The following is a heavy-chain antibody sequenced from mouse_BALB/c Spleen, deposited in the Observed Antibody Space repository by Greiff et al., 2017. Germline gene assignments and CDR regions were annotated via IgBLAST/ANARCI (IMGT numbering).Heavy chain of an antibody. CDR3: ARGGTGTGAMDY. J-gene: IGHJ4*01. V-gene: IGHV3-6*02. CDR1: GYSITSGYY. Sequence: VQLQQSGPGLVKPSQSLSLTCSVTGYSITSGYYWNWIRQFPGNKLEWLGYISYDGSNNYNPSLKNRISITRDTSKNQFFLKLNSVTTEDTATYYCARGGTGTGAMDYWGQGTSVTVSA. D-gene: IGHD4-1*01. CDR2: ISYDGSN.